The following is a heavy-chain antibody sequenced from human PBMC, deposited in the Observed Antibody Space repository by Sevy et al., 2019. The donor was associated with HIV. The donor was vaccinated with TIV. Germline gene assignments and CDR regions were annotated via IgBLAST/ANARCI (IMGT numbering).Heavy chain of an antibody. CDR2: IYYSGST. CDR1: GGSISSGDYY. J-gene: IGHJ5*02. D-gene: IGHD3-10*01. Sequence: SETLSLTCTVSGGSISSGDYYWSWIRQPPGKGLEWIGYIYYSGSTYYNPSLKSRVTISVDTSKNQFSRKLSSVTAADTAVYYCASYYYGSGPSWFDPWGQGTLVTVSS. CDR3: ASYYYGSGPSWFDP. V-gene: IGHV4-30-4*01.